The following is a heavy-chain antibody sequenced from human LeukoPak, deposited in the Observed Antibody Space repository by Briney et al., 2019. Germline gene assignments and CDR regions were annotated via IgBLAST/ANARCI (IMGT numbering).Heavy chain of an antibody. CDR3: ARPDRYGSYSDY. CDR2: IYYTGST. J-gene: IGHJ4*02. D-gene: IGHD1-26*01. Sequence: PSETLSLTCTVSGGSISSGSFYWGWIRQPPGKGLEWIGNIYYTGSTYYNPSLKSRVTISVDTSKNQFSLKLSSVTAADTAVYYCARPDRYGSYSDYWGQGTLVAVSS. V-gene: IGHV4-39*01. CDR1: GGSISSGSFY.